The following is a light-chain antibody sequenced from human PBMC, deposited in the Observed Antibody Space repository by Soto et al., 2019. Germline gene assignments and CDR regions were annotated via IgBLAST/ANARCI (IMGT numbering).Light chain of an antibody. J-gene: IGKJ3*01. V-gene: IGKV1-8*01. CDR3: QQDYSYPFT. CDR1: QGVSTY. Sequence: AIRVTQSPSSFSASTGDRVTITCRASQGVSTYLAWYQQKPGMAPKLLVYSASTLQGGVPSRFSGSGTGTDFTLTITGLQSGDFATYYCQQDYSYPFTFGPGTRVDIK. CDR2: SAS.